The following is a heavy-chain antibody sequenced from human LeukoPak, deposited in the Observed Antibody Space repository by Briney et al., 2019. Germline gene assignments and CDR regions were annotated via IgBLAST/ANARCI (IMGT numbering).Heavy chain of an antibody. V-gene: IGHV3-53*05. J-gene: IGHJ4*02. CDR3: AREGIVGILRYFDWLFPSYFDY. CDR1: GFTVSSNY. Sequence: PGGSLRLSCAASGFTVSSNYMSWVRQAPGKGLEWVSIIYSGGSTFYADSVKGRFTISRDNSKNTLYLQMNSLRAEDTAVYYCAREGIVGILRYFDWLFPSYFDYWGQGTLVTVSS. D-gene: IGHD3-9*01. CDR2: IYSGGST.